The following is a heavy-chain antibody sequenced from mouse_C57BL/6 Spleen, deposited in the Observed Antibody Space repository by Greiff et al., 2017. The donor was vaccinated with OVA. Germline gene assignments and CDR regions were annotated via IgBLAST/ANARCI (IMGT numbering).Heavy chain of an antibody. V-gene: IGHV1-50*01. J-gene: IGHJ4*01. CDR2: IDPSDSYT. CDR1: GYTFTSYW. CDR3: ARWGAMDY. Sequence: QVQLQQPGAELVKPGASVKLSCKASGYTFTSYWMQWVKQRPGQGLEWIGEIDPSDSYTNYNQKFKGKATLTVDTSSSTAYMQLSSLTSEDSAVYYCARWGAMDYWGQGTLVTVSS.